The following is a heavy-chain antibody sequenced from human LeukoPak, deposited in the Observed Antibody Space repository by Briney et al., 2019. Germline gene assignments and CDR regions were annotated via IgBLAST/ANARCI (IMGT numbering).Heavy chain of an antibody. Sequence: SHTLSRIRIISDDRRSRPSAAVNSIRQHPPKGHERLGRAYYRCKWHIDYDVSVKSRITISPDTSKNQLSLQLNSVTPEDTAVYYCVRQERPDFDYWGQGTLVTVSA. V-gene: IGHV6-1*01. CDR1: DDRRSRPSAA. J-gene: IGHJ4*02. CDR3: VRQERPDFDY. CDR2: AYYRCKWHI.